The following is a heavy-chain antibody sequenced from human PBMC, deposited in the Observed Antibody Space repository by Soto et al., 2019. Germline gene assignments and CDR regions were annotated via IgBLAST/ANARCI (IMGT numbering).Heavy chain of an antibody. Sequence: GGSLRLSCAASGFTFSSYGMHWVRQAPGKGLEWVAVISYDGSNKYYADSVKGRFTISRDNSKNTLYLQMNSLRAEDTAVYYCAKGARDTAMVLGNYWGQGTLVTVSS. D-gene: IGHD5-18*01. CDR3: AKGARDTAMVLGNY. V-gene: IGHV3-30*18. CDR2: ISYDGSNK. CDR1: GFTFSSYG. J-gene: IGHJ4*02.